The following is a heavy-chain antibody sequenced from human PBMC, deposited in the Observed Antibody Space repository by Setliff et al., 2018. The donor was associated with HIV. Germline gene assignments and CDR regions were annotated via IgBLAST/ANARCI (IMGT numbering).Heavy chain of an antibody. CDR1: GFTFSNYA. CDR3: AAVPWGHSSLIIDH. V-gene: IGHV3-23*01. D-gene: IGHD3-16*01. J-gene: IGHJ4*02. Sequence: GGSLRLSCAASGFTFSNYAMGWVRQGPGKGLEWVSTIGAAGYPTHYAESVKGRFTISRDNSKNTLYLQMNSLRAEDTAVYYCAAVPWGHSSLIIDHWGQGTPVTVS. CDR2: IGAAGYPT.